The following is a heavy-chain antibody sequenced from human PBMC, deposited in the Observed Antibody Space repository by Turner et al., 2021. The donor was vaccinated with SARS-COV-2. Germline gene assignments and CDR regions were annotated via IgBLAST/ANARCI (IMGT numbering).Heavy chain of an antibody. CDR3: AREGRSSSWSDWYFDL. D-gene: IGHD3-3*01. CDR2: IGTGHDT. CDR1: GFTFSTSD. V-gene: IGHV3-13*01. Sequence: EVQLVESGGGLVQPGGSLRLSCTASGFTFSTSDFHWVRQAPGKGLEWVSAIGTGHDTYYSDSVKGRFTISRENAKYSLYLQMNSLSAGDTAVYYCAREGRSSSWSDWYFDLWGRGTLVTVSS. J-gene: IGHJ2*01.